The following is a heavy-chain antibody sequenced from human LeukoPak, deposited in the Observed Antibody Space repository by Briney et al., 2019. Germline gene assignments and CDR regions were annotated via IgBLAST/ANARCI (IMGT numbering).Heavy chain of an antibody. J-gene: IGHJ1*01. Sequence: GGSLRLSCAASGFSFSDTYMSWIRQAPRKGLEWIAYIATGGHTLDYADSVRGRFTVSRDNAKNSLYLQMNSLRVEDTAVYYCATSSFYGQLWGQGTLVTVSS. CDR1: GFSFSDTY. V-gene: IGHV3-11*01. D-gene: IGHD2/OR15-2a*01. CDR3: ATSSFYGQL. CDR2: IATGGHTL.